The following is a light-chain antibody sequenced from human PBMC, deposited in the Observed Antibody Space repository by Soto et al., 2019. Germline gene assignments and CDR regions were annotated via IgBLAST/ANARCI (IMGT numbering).Light chain of an antibody. J-gene: IGLJ1*01. CDR3: QAWDRNTAYV. V-gene: IGLV3-1*01. CDR2: QDS. CDR1: KLGDKY. Sequence: SYELTQPPSVSVSPGQTASITCSGDKLGDKYASWYQQKPGQSPVLVIYQDSKRPSGIPERFSGSNSGNTATLTISGTQAMDEADYYCQAWDRNTAYVFGTGTKFTVL.